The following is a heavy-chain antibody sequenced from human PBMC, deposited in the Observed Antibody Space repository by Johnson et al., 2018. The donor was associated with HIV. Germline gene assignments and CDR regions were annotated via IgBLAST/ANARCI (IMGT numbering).Heavy chain of an antibody. J-gene: IGHJ3*02. CDR2: IYNGGST. CDR3: ARVAIAVAYLENAFDI. D-gene: IGHD6-19*01. V-gene: IGHV3-66*01. CDR1: GFTVSSNY. Sequence: VQLVESGGGLVQPGGSLRLSCAASGFTVSSNYMSWVRQAPGKGLEWVSVIYNGGSTYYADSVKGRFTISRDNSKNTLYLQMNSRRAEDTAVYYCARVAIAVAYLENAFDIWGQGTMVTVSS.